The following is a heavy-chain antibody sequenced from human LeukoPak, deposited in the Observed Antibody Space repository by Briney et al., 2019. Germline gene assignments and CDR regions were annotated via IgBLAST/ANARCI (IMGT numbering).Heavy chain of an antibody. D-gene: IGHD6-6*01. Sequence: SETLSLTCAVYGGSFSGYYWSWIRQPPGKGLEWIGEINHSGSTNYNPSLKSRVTISVDTSKNQFSLKLSSVTAADTAVYYCARWSIAARRNYYYYYVDVWGKGTTVTVSS. J-gene: IGHJ6*03. V-gene: IGHV4-34*01. CDR1: GGSFSGYY. CDR2: INHSGST. CDR3: ARWSIAARRNYYYYYVDV.